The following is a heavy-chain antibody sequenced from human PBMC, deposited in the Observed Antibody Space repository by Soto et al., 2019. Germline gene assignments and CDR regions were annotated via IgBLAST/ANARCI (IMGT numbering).Heavy chain of an antibody. Sequence: PSETLSLTCTVSGDSISPYSWSCARQPPGKGLEWIGNIHYNGNTTYNPTLKSRVTMSVDTSKNHFNLKLISVTAADTAKYFCAREGNLGRWLQPLDFWGQGTLVTVSS. CDR1: GDSISPYS. J-gene: IGHJ4*02. D-gene: IGHD5-12*01. V-gene: IGHV4-59*01. CDR2: IHYNGNT. CDR3: AREGNLGRWLQPLDF.